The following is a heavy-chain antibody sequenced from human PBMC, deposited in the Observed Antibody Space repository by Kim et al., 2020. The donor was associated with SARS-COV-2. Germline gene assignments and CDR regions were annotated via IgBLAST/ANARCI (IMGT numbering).Heavy chain of an antibody. CDR2: ISYDGSNK. CDR3: ARGRRFLNDAFDI. D-gene: IGHD4-17*01. Sequence: GGSLRLSCAASGFTFSSYAMHWVRQAPGKGLEWVAVISYDGSNKYYADSVKGRFTISRDNSKNTLYLQMNSLRAEDTAVYYCARGRRFLNDAFDIWGQGT. CDR1: GFTFSSYA. J-gene: IGHJ3*02. V-gene: IGHV3-30*04.